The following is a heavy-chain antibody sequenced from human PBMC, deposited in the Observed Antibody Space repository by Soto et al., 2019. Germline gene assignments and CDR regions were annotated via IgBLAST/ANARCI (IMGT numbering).Heavy chain of an antibody. CDR1: GGTFSSYA. CDR2: IIPIFGNI. D-gene: IGHD6-19*01. Sequence: GASVKVSCKASGGTFSSYAISWVRQAPGQGLEWMGGIIPIFGNINYAQKVQGRVTMTTDTSTSTAYLEVRSLRSDDTAVYYCARDHLRGSGGPGPPYYYGMDVWGQGTTVTVSS. CDR3: ARDHLRGSGGPGPPYYYGMDV. J-gene: IGHJ6*02. V-gene: IGHV1-69*05.